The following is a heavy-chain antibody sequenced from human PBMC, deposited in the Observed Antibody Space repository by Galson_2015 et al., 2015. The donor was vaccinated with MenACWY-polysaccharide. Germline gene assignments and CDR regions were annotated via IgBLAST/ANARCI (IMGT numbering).Heavy chain of an antibody. J-gene: IGHJ4*02. CDR3: ARIIARKYTFADS. Sequence: SVKVSCKASGYKFTSYDINWVRQATGQGPEWMGWMNPNSGNTGYAQKFQGRVTMTSNSAMTTAYMELRSLRSEDTAVYYCARIIARKYTFADSWGQGTLVTVSS. D-gene: IGHD2-21*01. V-gene: IGHV1-8*01. CDR1: GYKFTSYD. CDR2: MNPNSGNT.